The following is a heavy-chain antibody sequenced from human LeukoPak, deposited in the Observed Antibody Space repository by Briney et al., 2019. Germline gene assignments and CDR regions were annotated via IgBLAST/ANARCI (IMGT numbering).Heavy chain of an antibody. CDR2: ISAYNGNT. CDR3: ARCLSTRRGAYYYYYYYMDV. D-gene: IGHD3-16*02. J-gene: IGHJ6*03. CDR1: GYTFTSYG. V-gene: IGHV1-18*01. Sequence: ASVKVSCKASGYTFTSYGISWVRQAPGQGLEWMGWISAYNGNTNYAQKLQGRVTMTTDTSTSTAYMELRSLRSDDTAVYYCARCLSTRRGAYYYYYYYMDVWGKGTTVTISS.